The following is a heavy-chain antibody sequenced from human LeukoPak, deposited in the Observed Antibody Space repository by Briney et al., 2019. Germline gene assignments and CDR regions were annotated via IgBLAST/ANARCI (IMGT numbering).Heavy chain of an antibody. V-gene: IGHV3-7*03. Sequence: PGGSLRLSCAASGFTFSSYWMSWVRQAPGKGLEWVANIKQDGSEKYYVDSGKGRFTIYRDNAKNSLYLKMNSLRAEDTAVYYCARGGCSSTSCYVNWFDPWGQGTLVTVSS. D-gene: IGHD2-2*01. CDR2: IKQDGSEK. CDR3: ARGGCSSTSCYVNWFDP. CDR1: GFTFSSYW. J-gene: IGHJ5*02.